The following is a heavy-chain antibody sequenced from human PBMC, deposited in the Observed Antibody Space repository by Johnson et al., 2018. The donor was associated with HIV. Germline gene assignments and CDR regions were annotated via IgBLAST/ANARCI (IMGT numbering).Heavy chain of an antibody. CDR3: AKEVTPGAFTMIEVVVAFDI. Sequence: VQLVESGGGVVQPGRSLRLSCAASGFSVSSNYMTWVRQAPGKGLEWVSVIYSGGSTYYADSVKGRFTISRDNSKNTLDLQMNSRRAEDTAGYYCAKEVTPGAFTMIEVVVAFDIWGHGTMVTVSS. V-gene: IGHV3-66*02. J-gene: IGHJ3*02. CDR2: IYSGGST. CDR1: GFSVSSNY. D-gene: IGHD3-22*01.